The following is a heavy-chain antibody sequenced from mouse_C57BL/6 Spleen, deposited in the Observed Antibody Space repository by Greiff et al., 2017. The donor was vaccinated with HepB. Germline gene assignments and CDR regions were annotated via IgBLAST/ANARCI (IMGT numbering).Heavy chain of an antibody. CDR2: IYWDDDK. D-gene: IGHD1-1*01. V-gene: IGHV8-12*01. Sequence: QVTLKESGPGILQSSQPLSLTCSFSGFSLSTSGMGVSWIRQPSGKGLEWLAHIYWDDDKRYNPSLKSRLTISKDTSRNQVFLKITSVDTADTATYYCARREDGSSYYAMDYWGQGTSVTVSS. J-gene: IGHJ4*01. CDR1: GFSLSTSGMG. CDR3: ARREDGSSYYAMDY.